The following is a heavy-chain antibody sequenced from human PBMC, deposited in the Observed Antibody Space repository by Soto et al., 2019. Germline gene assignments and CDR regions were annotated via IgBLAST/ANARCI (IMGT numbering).Heavy chain of an antibody. Sequence: QVQLVQSGAEVKKPGASVKVSCKASGYTFTIYGFSWVRQAPGQGLEWMGWISAYNGNTHYAQKLPGRVTMTTDTAMSTAYMEPRSLRSRDMAVYCCARETIYFDYWGEGALVTASA. CDR3: ARETIYFDY. D-gene: IGHD3-10*01. CDR2: ISAYNGNT. CDR1: GYTFTIYG. J-gene: IGHJ4*02. V-gene: IGHV1-18*03.